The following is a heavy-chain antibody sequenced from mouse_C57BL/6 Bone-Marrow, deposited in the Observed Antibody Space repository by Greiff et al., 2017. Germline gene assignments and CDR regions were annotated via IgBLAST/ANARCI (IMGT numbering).Heavy chain of an antibody. CDR3: ARSQTAQATPFAY. D-gene: IGHD3-2*02. CDR1: GYTFTSYW. J-gene: IGHJ3*01. V-gene: IGHV1-52*01. CDR2: IDPSDSET. Sequence: VQLQQPGAELVRPGSSVKLSCKASGYTFTSYWMHWVKQRPIQGLEWIGNIDPSDSETHYNQKFKDKATLTVDKSSSTAYMQLSSLTSEDSAVYYCARSQTAQATPFAYWGQGTLVTVSA.